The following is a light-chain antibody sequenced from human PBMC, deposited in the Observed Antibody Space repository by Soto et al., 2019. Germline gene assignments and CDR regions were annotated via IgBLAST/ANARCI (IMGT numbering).Light chain of an antibody. J-gene: IGKJ4*01. CDR1: QSVSSN. V-gene: IGKV3-15*01. Sequence: EIVMTQSPATLSVSPGERATLSCRASQSVSSNLAWYQQNPGQAPRLLIYGASTRATGIPARFSGSGSGTEFTLTISRLQSEDFAVYYCQQYNNWPPLTFGGGTKVEIQ. CDR2: GAS. CDR3: QQYNNWPPLT.